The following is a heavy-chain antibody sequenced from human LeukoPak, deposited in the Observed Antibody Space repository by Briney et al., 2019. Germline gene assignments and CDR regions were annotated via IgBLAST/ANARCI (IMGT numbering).Heavy chain of an antibody. V-gene: IGHV1-2*02. CDR1: GYTFTGYY. D-gene: IGHD2-21*02. CDR2: INPNSGGT. Sequence: ASVKVSCKASGYTFTGYYMHWVRQAPGQGLEWMGWINPNSGGTNYAQKVLGRITMNRDTSISTAYMELSRLRSDDTAVYYCASATTYCGADCYPLDAFDIWGQGTMVTVSS. CDR3: ASATTYCGADCYPLDAFDI. J-gene: IGHJ3*02.